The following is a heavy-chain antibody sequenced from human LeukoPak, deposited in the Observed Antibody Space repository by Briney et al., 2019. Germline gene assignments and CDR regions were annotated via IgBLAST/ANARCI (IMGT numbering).Heavy chain of an antibody. Sequence: SETLSLTCTVSGGSISSYYWSWIRQPPGKGLEWIGYIYYSGSTNYNPSLKSRVTISVDTSKNRFSLKLSSVTAADTAVYYCASAVAGLDWFDPWGQGTLVTVSS. J-gene: IGHJ5*02. CDR1: GGSISSYY. D-gene: IGHD6-19*01. V-gene: IGHV4-59*01. CDR2: IYYSGST. CDR3: ASAVAGLDWFDP.